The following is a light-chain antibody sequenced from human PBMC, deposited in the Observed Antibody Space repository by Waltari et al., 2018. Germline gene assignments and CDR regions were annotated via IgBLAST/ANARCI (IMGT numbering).Light chain of an antibody. Sequence: QSALTQPASVSGSPGQSITISCTGTSSDVGSYNLVTWYPQYPGKAPKLMIYEVSKRPSGVSNRFYGSKSGNTASLTISGLQAEDEADYYCCSYASSGTGVFGGGTKVTVL. CDR1: SSDVGSYNL. J-gene: IGLJ2*01. CDR2: EVS. CDR3: CSYASSGTGV. V-gene: IGLV2-23*02.